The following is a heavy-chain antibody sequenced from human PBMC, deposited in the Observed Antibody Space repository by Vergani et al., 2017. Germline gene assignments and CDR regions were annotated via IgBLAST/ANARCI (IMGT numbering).Heavy chain of an antibody. V-gene: IGHV3-53*01. CDR3: ARASTAMVQGALDY. CDR1: GFTVSSNY. Sequence: EVQLVESGGGLIQPGGSLRLSCAASGFTVSSNYMSWVRQAPGKGLEWVSVIYSGGSTYYADSVKGRFTISRDNSKNTLYLQMNSLRAEDTAVYYCARASTAMVQGALDYWGQGTLVTVSS. D-gene: IGHD5-18*01. J-gene: IGHJ4*02. CDR2: IYSGGST.